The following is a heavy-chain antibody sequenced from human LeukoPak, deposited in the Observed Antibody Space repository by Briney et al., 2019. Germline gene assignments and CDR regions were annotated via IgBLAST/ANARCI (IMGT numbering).Heavy chain of an antibody. CDR2: ISSSSSYI. J-gene: IGHJ4*02. Sequence: GGSLRLSCAASGFTFSSYSMNWVRQAPGKGLEWVSSISSSSSYIYYADSVKGRFTISRDNAKNSLYLQMNSLRAEDTAVYYCARAPHLTGYYSHLFGYWGQGTLVTVSS. D-gene: IGHD3-9*01. V-gene: IGHV3-21*01. CDR3: ARAPHLTGYYSHLFGY. CDR1: GFTFSSYS.